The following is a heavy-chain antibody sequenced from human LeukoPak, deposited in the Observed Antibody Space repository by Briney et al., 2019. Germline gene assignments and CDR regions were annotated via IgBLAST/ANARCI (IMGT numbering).Heavy chain of an antibody. CDR2: IYPGDSDT. CDR3: ARHRGFFPTGELDY. D-gene: IGHD3-3*01. J-gene: IGHJ4*02. Sequence: GESLQISCKGSGFTFTTYWIGWVRQLPGKGLEWMGIIYPGDSDTRYSPSFQGQVTISAHKSISTAYLQWSSLKASDTAMYYCARHRGFFPTGELDYWGQGTLVTVSS. CDR1: GFTFTTYW. V-gene: IGHV5-51*01.